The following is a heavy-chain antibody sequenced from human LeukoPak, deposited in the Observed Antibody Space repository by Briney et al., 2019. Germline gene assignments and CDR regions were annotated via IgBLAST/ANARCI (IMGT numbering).Heavy chain of an antibody. V-gene: IGHV4-61*02. Sequence: SETLSLTCTVSGGSISSGSYYWSWIRQPAGKGLEWIGRIYTSGSTNYNPSLKSRVTISVDTSTNQFSLKLSSVTAADTAVYYCARDPIRPYYYDSSGYGAFDIWGQGTMVTVSS. CDR1: GGSISSGSYY. J-gene: IGHJ3*02. CDR2: IYTSGST. CDR3: ARDPIRPYYYDSSGYGAFDI. D-gene: IGHD3-22*01.